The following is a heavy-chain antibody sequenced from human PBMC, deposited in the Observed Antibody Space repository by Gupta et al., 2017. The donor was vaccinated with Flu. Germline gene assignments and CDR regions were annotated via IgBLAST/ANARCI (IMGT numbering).Heavy chain of an antibody. J-gene: IGHJ5*02. Sequence: PGKGLEWIGSIYYSGSTYYNPSLKSRVTISVDTSKNQFSLKLSSVTAADTAVYYCATFKGLRGSWSHFASDPWGQGTLVTVSS. CDR3: ATFKGLRGSWSHFASDP. V-gene: IGHV4-39*01. D-gene: IGHD6-13*01. CDR2: IYYSGST.